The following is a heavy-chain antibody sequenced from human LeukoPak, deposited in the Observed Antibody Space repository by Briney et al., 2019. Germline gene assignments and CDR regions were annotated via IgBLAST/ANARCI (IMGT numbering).Heavy chain of an antibody. D-gene: IGHD3-22*01. CDR1: GYTFTDHY. Sequence: ASVKVSCKTSGYTFTDHYIHWVRQAPGQGLEWMGWINPNSGGTDYAQKFQGRVTMTRDTSISAAYMDLIRLRSDDTAVYYCARGPAASGYYDSRGRYGYFDYWGQGTLVTVSS. J-gene: IGHJ4*02. CDR2: INPNSGGT. V-gene: IGHV1-2*02. CDR3: ARGPAASGYYDSRGRYGYFDY.